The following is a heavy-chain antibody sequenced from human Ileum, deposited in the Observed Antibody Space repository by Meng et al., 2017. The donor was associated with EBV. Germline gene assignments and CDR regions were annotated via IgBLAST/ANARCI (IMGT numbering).Heavy chain of an antibody. D-gene: IGHD3-22*01. Sequence: PLQESGSGLWKPSHTLYLTSTVSGGSIISGDYCWSWIRQPPGKGLEWIGYIYNSGSTYYNPSLKSRVTISVDTSKNQFSLKLRFVTAADTAVYYCARVPSYYYDSRGYVTPFDYWGQGTLVTVSS. CDR3: ARVPSYYYDSRGYVTPFDY. CDR2: IYNSGST. V-gene: IGHV4-30-4*01. CDR1: GGSIISGDYC. J-gene: IGHJ4*02.